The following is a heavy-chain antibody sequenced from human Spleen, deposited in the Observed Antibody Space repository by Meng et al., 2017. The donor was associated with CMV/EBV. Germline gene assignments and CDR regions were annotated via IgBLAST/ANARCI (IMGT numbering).Heavy chain of an antibody. V-gene: IGHV1-69*01. D-gene: IGHD3-22*01. Sequence: QVQLVQTGGVVKKPGASVKVPCKASGGTFSSYAISWVRQAPGQGLEWMGGIIPIFGTANYAQKFQGRVTITADESTSTAYMELSSLRSEDTAVYYCARDPTYYYDSSGYSGYWGQGTLVTVSS. CDR2: IIPIFGTA. J-gene: IGHJ4*02. CDR3: ARDPTYYYDSSGYSGY. CDR1: GGTFSSYA.